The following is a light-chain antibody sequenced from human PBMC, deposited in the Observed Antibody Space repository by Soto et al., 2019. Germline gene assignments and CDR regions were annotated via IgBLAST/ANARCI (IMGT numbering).Light chain of an antibody. CDR2: GAS. Sequence: EIVLTQSPGTLSLYTGERATLSCRASQSVSNNYLAWYQQKPGQAPRLLIYGASNRATGIPDRFSGSGSGTDFTLTISSLQPDDFATYYCQHYNSYSEAFGQGTKVDNK. J-gene: IGKJ1*01. CDR3: QHYNSYSEA. V-gene: IGKV3-20*01. CDR1: QSVSNNY.